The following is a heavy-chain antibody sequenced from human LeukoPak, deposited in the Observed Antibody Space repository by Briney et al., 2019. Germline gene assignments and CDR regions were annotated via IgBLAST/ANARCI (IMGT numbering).Heavy chain of an antibody. CDR3: AKDDKPGITMVRGVIHDAFDI. V-gene: IGHV3-21*01. CDR1: GFTFSSYS. J-gene: IGHJ3*02. Sequence: PGGSLRLSCAASGFTFSSYSMNWVRQAPGKGLEWVSSISSSSSYIYYADSVKGRFTISRDNSKNTLYLQMNSLRAEDTAVYYCAKDDKPGITMVRGVIHDAFDIWGQGTMVTVSS. CDR2: ISSSSSYI. D-gene: IGHD3-10*01.